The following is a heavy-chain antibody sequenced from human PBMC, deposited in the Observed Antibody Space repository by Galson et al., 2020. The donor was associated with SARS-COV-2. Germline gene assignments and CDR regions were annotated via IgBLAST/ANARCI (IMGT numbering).Heavy chain of an antibody. J-gene: IGHJ4*01. CDR2: MNLDTGDT. D-gene: IGHD2-15*01. Sequence: ASVKVSCDTSGYSISSYDINWVRQAAGQGLEWMGWMNLDTGDTVFAQKFQGRLTMTRNTSINTAYMELSSLGSEDTAVYYCARRSGFCGDAGCYHLDYWGQGTVVTVSS. V-gene: IGHV1-8*01. CDR3: ARRSGFCGDAGCYHLDY. CDR1: GYSISSYD.